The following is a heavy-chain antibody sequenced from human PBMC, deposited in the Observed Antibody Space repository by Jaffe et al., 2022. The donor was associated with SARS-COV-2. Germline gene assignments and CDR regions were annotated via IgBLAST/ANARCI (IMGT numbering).Heavy chain of an antibody. CDR2: IYSGGRT. V-gene: IGHV3-66*02. CDR1: GFTVSSNY. D-gene: IGHD1-1*01. Sequence: EVQLVESGGGLVQPGGSLRLSCAASGFTVSSNYMTWVRQAPGKGLEWVSVIYSGGRTYYADSVKGRFTISRDNSKNTVYLQMNSLSPEDTALYYCARPGTSGTNGFDYWGQGTLVTVSS. CDR3: ARPGTSGTNGFDY. J-gene: IGHJ4*02.